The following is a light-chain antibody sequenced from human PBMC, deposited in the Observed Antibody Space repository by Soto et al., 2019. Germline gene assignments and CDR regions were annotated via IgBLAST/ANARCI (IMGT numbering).Light chain of an antibody. CDR3: QQYDNLPPTWT. CDR1: QDIATY. V-gene: IGKV1-33*01. Sequence: DIQMTQSPSSLPASVGTRVTITCQARQDIATYLNWYQQKTGKAPNLLIYDASNLETGVPSRFSGGGSGTHFTFTISNLQPEDIATYYCQQYDNLPPTWTFGQGTKVDIK. J-gene: IGKJ1*01. CDR2: DAS.